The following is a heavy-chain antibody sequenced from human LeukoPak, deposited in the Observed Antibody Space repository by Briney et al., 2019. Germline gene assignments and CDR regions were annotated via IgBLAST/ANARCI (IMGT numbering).Heavy chain of an antibody. J-gene: IGHJ4*02. D-gene: IGHD3-22*01. CDR3: ASLIVVASFDY. V-gene: IGHV3-74*01. Sequence: PGGSLRLSCVASGFTFSSYWMHWVRQVPGKGLVWVSRISTDGRSTTYADSVKGRFTISRDNSKNTLYLQMNSLRAEDTAVYYCASLIVVASFDYWGQGTLVTVSS. CDR2: ISTDGRST. CDR1: GFTFSSYW.